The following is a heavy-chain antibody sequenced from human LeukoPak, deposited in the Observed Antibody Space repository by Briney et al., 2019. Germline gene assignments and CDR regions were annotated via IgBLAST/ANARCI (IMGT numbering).Heavy chain of an antibody. Sequence: PSETLSLTGTVSGGSIRRAEYYWGWIRQSPGKGLEWIGSIYHSGSTYYNPSLQSRVTKSVDTSKNQFSLKLNSVTAADTAVYFCARGTGNGGDHYFDSWGQGTQVTVSS. D-gene: IGHD1-1*01. CDR3: ARGTGNGGDHYFDS. J-gene: IGHJ4*02. V-gene: IGHV4-39*07. CDR1: GGSIRRAEYY. CDR2: IYHSGST.